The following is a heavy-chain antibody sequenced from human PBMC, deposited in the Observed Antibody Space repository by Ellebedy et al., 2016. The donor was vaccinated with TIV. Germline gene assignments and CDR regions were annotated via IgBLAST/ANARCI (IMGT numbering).Heavy chain of an antibody. CDR3: GRERWGLGGY. CDR2: ISGNGEYT. V-gene: IGHV3-23*01. D-gene: IGHD7-27*01. J-gene: IGHJ4*02. CDR1: GFTFSNYA. Sequence: GGSLRLSCAASGFTFSNYAMSWVRRIPGKGLDWVSLISGNGEYTYYADSVKGRFTISRDNAKNTLYLQMDSLRVEDTAVYYCGRERWGLGGYWGQGTLVTVSS.